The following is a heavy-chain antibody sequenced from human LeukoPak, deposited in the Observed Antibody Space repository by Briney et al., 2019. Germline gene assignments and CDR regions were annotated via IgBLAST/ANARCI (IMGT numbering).Heavy chain of an antibody. CDR1: GYTFTTFG. J-gene: IGHJ4*02. D-gene: IGHD3-10*01. CDR3: ARAAPLTMVRGGKDFDF. V-gene: IGHV1-18*01. Sequence: ASVKVSCKASGYTFTTFGISWVRQAPGQGLEWMGWISSYNGNTNYAQNLQGRVTMTTDTSTSTAYMELSSLISDDTAVYYCARAAPLTMVRGGKDFDFGGQGTLVTVSA. CDR2: ISSYNGNT.